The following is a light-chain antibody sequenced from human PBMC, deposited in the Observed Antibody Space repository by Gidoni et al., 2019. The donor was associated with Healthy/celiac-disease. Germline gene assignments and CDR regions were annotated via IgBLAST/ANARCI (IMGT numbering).Light chain of an antibody. Sequence: DIQMPQSPSSLSASAGDRVTITCRASQSISSYLNWYQQKPGKAPKLLIYAASSLQSGVPSRFSGSGSGTDFTLTISSLQPEDFATYYCQQSYSTPPGSFGQGTKLEIK. V-gene: IGKV1-39*01. CDR2: AAS. J-gene: IGKJ2*04. CDR3: QQSYSTPPGS. CDR1: QSISSY.